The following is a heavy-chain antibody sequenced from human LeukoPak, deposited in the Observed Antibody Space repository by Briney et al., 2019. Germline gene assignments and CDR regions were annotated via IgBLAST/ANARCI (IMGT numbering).Heavy chain of an antibody. CDR2: IYTRGST. CDR3: ARDLYCSSTSCPSNNWFDP. CDR1: GGSISSGSYY. D-gene: IGHD2-2*01. Sequence: SQTLSLTCTVSGGSISSGSYYWSWIRQPAGKGLEWIGRIYTRGSTNYNPSLKSRVTISVDTSKNPFSLNLSSVTAADTAVYYCARDLYCSSTSCPSNNWFDPWGQGTLVTVSS. J-gene: IGHJ5*02. V-gene: IGHV4-61*02.